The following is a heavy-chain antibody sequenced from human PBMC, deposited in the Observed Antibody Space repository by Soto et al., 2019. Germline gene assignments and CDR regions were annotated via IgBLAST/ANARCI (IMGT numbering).Heavy chain of an antibody. CDR3: AKLQLRNYYYYYGMDV. J-gene: IGHJ6*02. CDR2: ISYDGGNK. CDR1: GFTFSSYG. D-gene: IGHD5-18*01. V-gene: IGHV3-30*18. Sequence: PGGSLRLSCAASGFTFSSYGMHWVRQAPGKGLEWVAVISYDGGNKDYADPVKGRFTISRDNSKNTLYLQMNSLRAEDTAVYYCAKLQLRNYYYYYGMDVWGQGTTVTVSS.